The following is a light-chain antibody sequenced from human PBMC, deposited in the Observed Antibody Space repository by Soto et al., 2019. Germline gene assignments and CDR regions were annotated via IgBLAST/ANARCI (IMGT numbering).Light chain of an antibody. CDR1: KSVSSN. CDR3: QQYNNWPRT. J-gene: IGKJ1*01. CDR2: GAS. Sequence: EIVMTQSPSTLAVSPGERATLPCRAGKSVSSNLAWYQQKPGQAPRLLIYGASTRATGVPARFSANVSGTEFTLTISSLQSEDIAVDYCQQYNNWPRTSGQGTTSDIK. V-gene: IGKV3-15*01.